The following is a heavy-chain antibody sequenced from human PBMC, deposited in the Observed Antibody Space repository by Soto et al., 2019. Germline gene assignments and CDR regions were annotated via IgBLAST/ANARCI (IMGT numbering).Heavy chain of an antibody. CDR3: VSGFDWHHAY. D-gene: IGHD6-25*01. CDR1: GFTFSTSD. J-gene: IGHJ4*02. CDR2: IDKNGDNT. Sequence: GGSLRLSCEASGFTFSTSDMSWVRQAPGKGLEWVSSIDKNGDNTYYADSMKGRFSISRDNSKNTVWLQMTSLRAEDTAVFYCVSGFDWHHAYWGQGTLVTVSS. V-gene: IGHV3-23*01.